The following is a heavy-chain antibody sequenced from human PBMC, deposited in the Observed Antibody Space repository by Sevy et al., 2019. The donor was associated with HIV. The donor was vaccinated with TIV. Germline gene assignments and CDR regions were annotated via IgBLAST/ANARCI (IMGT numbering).Heavy chain of an antibody. CDR1: GYTFSNYG. J-gene: IGHJ4*02. V-gene: IGHV1-18*01. CDR3: VRDESFILIVVDPDY. CDR2: ISGYNGNT. D-gene: IGHD3-22*01. Sequence: ASVKVSCQASGYTFSNYGVTWVRQAPGQGLEWMGWISGYNGNTKYAQKFQDRVIMTTDTATSTAYMELRSLRSDDTAVYYCVRDESFILIVVDPDYWGQGTLVTVSS.